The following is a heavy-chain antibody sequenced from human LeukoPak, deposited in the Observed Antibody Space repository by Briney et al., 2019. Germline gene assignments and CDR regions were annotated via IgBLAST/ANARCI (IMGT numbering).Heavy chain of an antibody. CDR2: ISSSGST. CDR3: TRGSIAYYYMDV. J-gene: IGHJ6*03. CDR1: GDSISSGDYY. D-gene: IGHD3-22*01. Sequence: SETLSLTCTVSGDSISSGDYYWSWIRQPAGKGLEWIGRISSSGSTNYNPSLKSRVTISVDTSKNQFSLKLSSVTAADTAVYYCTRGSIAYYYMDVWGKGTTVTISS. V-gene: IGHV4-61*02.